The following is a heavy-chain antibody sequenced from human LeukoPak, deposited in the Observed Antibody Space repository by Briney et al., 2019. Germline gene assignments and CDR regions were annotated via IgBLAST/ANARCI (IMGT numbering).Heavy chain of an antibody. Sequence: SETLSLTCTVSGGSISSGDYYWSWIRQPPGKGLEWIGYIYYSGSTYYNPSLKSRVTISVDTSKNQFSLKLSSVTAADTAVYYCARDGYDILTGYGFIDYWGQGTLVTVFS. V-gene: IGHV4-30-4*01. D-gene: IGHD3-9*01. CDR3: ARDGYDILTGYGFIDY. J-gene: IGHJ4*02. CDR1: GGSISSGDYY. CDR2: IYYSGST.